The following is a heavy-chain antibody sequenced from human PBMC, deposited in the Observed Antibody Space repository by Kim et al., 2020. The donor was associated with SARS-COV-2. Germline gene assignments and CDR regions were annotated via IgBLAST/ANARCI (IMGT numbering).Heavy chain of an antibody. V-gene: IGHV4-39*01. D-gene: IGHD3-10*01. CDR2: IYYSGST. CDR3: ARHVPGGLWFGEY. Sequence: SETLSLNCTVSGGSISSSSYYWGWIRQPPGKGLEWIGSIYYSGSTYYNPSLKSRVTISVDTSKNQFSLKLSSVTAADTAVYYCARHVPGGLWFGEYWGQGTLVTVSS. CDR1: GGSISSSSYY. J-gene: IGHJ4*02.